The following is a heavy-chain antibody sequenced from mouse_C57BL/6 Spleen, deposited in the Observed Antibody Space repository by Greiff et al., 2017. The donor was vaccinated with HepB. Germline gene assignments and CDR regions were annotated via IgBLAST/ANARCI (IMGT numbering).Heavy chain of an antibody. CDR2: IDPSDSYT. J-gene: IGHJ3*01. Sequence: QVQLQQPGAELVKPGASVKLSCKASGYTFTSYWMQWVKQRPGQGLEWIGEIDPSDSYTNYNQKFKGKATLTVDTSSSTAYLQLSSLTSEDSAVYYCARKDSYGYAWFAYWGQGTLVTVSA. CDR3: ARKDSYGYAWFAY. D-gene: IGHD2-2*01. V-gene: IGHV1-50*01. CDR1: GYTFTSYW.